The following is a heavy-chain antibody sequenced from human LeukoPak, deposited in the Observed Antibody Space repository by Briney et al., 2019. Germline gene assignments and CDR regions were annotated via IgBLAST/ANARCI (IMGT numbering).Heavy chain of an antibody. J-gene: IGHJ3*02. V-gene: IGHV4-59*01. CDR2: IYYSGST. CDR1: GGSISSYY. CDR3: ARGGLFAFDI. Sequence: SETLSLTCTVSGGSISSYYWSWLRQPTGKGLEWIGYIYYSGSTNYNPSLKSRVTISVDTSKNQFSLKLSSVTAADTAVYYCARGGLFAFDIWGQGTTVIVSS.